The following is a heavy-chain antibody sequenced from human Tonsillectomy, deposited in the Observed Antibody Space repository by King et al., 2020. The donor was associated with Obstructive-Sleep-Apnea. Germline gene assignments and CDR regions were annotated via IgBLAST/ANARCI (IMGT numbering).Heavy chain of an antibody. D-gene: IGHD6-13*01. V-gene: IGHV5-51*01. J-gene: IGHJ6*02. Sequence: VQLVESGAEVKKPGESLKISCKGSGYSFTSYWIGWVRQMSGKGLEWMGIIYPGDSDTRYSPSFQGQGPLSVDKSISTAHLQWSSRKASDTAMYYCARRKGDSSSWSFYYYYYGMDVWGQGTTVTVSS. CDR3: ARRKGDSSSWSFYYYYYGMDV. CDR1: GYSFTSYW. CDR2: IYPGDSDT.